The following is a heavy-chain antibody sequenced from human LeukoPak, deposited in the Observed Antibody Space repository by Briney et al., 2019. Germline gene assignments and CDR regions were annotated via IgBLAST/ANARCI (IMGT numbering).Heavy chain of an antibody. Sequence: GGSLRLSCVASRFTFSNYWMTWVRQASGKGLERVANINKDGGEKYYMESVKGRFTISRDNAKNSLYLQMNSLRAEDTAVYYCARGNRACCYYYMDVWGKGTTVTVSS. J-gene: IGHJ6*03. CDR2: INKDGGEK. D-gene: IGHD2/OR15-2a*01. V-gene: IGHV3-7*01. CDR1: RFTFSNYW. CDR3: ARGNRACCYYYMDV.